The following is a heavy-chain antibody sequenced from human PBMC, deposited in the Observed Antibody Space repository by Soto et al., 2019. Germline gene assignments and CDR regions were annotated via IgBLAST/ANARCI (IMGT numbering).Heavy chain of an antibody. D-gene: IGHD6-19*01. Sequence: VQLQQWGAGLLKPSETLSLTCAVYGGSFSGYYWSWIRQPPGKGLEWIGEIDHSGSTNYNPSLKSRVPISLDTSESQCSLKLTSVTAADTAVYYCASYNGWFYRTYFDYWGQGTLVTVSS. J-gene: IGHJ4*02. CDR2: IDHSGST. CDR3: ASYNGWFYRTYFDY. CDR1: GGSFSGYY. V-gene: IGHV4-34*01.